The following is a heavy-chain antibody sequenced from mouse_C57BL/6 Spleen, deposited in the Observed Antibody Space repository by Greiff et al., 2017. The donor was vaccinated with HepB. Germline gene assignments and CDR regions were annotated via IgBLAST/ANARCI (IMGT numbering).Heavy chain of an antibody. J-gene: IGHJ2*01. V-gene: IGHV5-12*01. CDR2: ISNGGGST. Sequence: EVKLMESGGGLVQPGGSLKLSCAASGFTFSDYYMYWVRQTPEKRLEWVAYISNGGGSTYYPDTVKGRFTISRDNAKNTLYLQMSRLNSEGTARYYCARHERINGSFDDWGQGTTLTVSS. CDR1: GFTFSDYY. CDR3: ARHERINGSFDD.